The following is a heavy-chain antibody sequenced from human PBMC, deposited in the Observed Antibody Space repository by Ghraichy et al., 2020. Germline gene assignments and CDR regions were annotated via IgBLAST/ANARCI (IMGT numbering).Heavy chain of an antibody. Sequence: SGPTLVKPTQTVTLTCTFSGFSLSTGGVGVGWIRQPPGKALEWLALIYWTEDKRYSPSLMSRLTITKDTSKNQVVLTMTDMDPVDTGTYYCANRVWSAGAFDIWGQGTMVTVSS. CDR1: GFSLSTGGVG. D-gene: IGHD3-10*01. CDR2: IYWTEDK. CDR3: ANRVWSAGAFDI. V-gene: IGHV2-5*01. J-gene: IGHJ3*02.